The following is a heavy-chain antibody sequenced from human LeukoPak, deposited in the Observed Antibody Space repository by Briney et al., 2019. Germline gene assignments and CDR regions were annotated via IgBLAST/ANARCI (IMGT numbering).Heavy chain of an antibody. CDR2: IYTSEST. J-gene: IGHJ4*02. CDR3: VRESSWSQTYFDH. D-gene: IGHD6-13*01. Sequence: SETLSLTCTVSGGSVSSGPHYWSWIRQPPGKGLEWIGRIYTSESTYYNPSLKSRVTISLDTSKNQFSLRLSSVTAADSAVYFCVRESSWSQTYFDHWGQGTLVIVSS. CDR1: GGSVSSGPHY. V-gene: IGHV4-61*02.